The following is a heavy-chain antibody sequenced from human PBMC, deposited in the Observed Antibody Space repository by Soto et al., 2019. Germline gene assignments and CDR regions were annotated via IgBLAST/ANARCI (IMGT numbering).Heavy chain of an antibody. D-gene: IGHD3-3*01. CDR2: INSDGSST. CDR3: ARDGNPYYDFWSGYYILLDY. V-gene: IGHV3-74*01. J-gene: IGHJ4*02. CDR1: GFTFSSYW. Sequence: GGSLRLSCAASGFTFSSYWMHWVRQAPGKGLVWVSRINSDGSSTSYADSVKGRFTISRDNAKNTLYLLMNSLRAEDTAVYYCARDGNPYYDFWSGYYILLDYWGQGTLVTVSS.